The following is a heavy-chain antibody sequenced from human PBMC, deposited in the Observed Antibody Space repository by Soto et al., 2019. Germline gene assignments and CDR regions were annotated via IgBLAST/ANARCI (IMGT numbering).Heavy chain of an antibody. CDR2: TYYRSKWSS. V-gene: IGHV6-1*01. D-gene: IGHD6-19*01. CDR1: GDSVASNSVA. CDR3: ARLYSSAWAFDY. J-gene: IGHJ4*02. Sequence: SQTLSLTCAISGDSVASNSVAWSWIRQSPSRGLEWLGRTYYRSKWSSDYAISLKSRITINADTSKNQFSLHLNSVTPDDTAVYYCARLYSSAWAFDYWGQGTLVTVSS.